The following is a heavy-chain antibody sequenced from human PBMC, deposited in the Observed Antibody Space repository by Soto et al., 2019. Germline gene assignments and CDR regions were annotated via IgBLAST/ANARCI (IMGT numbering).Heavy chain of an antibody. V-gene: IGHV2-70*04. J-gene: IGHJ4*01. D-gene: IGHD3-16*01. CDR2: MEWDDET. CDR3: ARAYDSEYSSFDF. CDR1: GFSLATRRMS. Sequence: SGPTLVNPTQTLTLTCTFSGFSLATRRMSVTWIRQPPGKALEWLARMEWDDETFYSTSLRTRLTVSKNTSKNLVVLTMTNMVPVDTATYYCARAYDSEYSSFDFWGHGTLVTVSS.